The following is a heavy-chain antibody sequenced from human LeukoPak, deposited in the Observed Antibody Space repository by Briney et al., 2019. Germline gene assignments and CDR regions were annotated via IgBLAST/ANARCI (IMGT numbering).Heavy chain of an antibody. V-gene: IGHV4-61*02. D-gene: IGHD3-22*01. CDR3: ARDYPVVPYYYDSSGYYPGI. CDR2: IYTSGST. CDR1: GGSISSGSYY. J-gene: IGHJ3*02. Sequence: SQTLSLTCTVSGGSISSGSYYWSWIRQPAGKGREWIGRIYTSGSTNYNPSLKSRVTISVAPSKNQFSLKLSSVTAADTAVYYCARDYPVVPYYYDSSGYYPGIWGQGTMVIVSS.